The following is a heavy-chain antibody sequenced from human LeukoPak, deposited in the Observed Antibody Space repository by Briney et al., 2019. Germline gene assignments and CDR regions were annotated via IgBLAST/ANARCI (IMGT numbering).Heavy chain of an antibody. CDR3: AREYYDFWSGYYSVRWFDP. D-gene: IGHD3-3*01. J-gene: IGHJ5*02. Sequence: PGGSLRFSCAASGFTFSSYWKHWVRQAPGKGLVWVSRINSDGSSTSYADSVKGRFTISRDNAKNTLYLQMNSLRAEDTAVYYCAREYYDFWSGYYSVRWFDPWGQGTLVTVSS. V-gene: IGHV3-74*01. CDR2: INSDGSST. CDR1: GFTFSSYW.